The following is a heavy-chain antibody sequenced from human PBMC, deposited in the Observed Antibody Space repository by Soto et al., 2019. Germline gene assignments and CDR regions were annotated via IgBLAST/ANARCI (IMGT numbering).Heavy chain of an antibody. CDR3: ARRRSSTSGYGMDV. D-gene: IGHD2-2*01. CDR2: IYYSGST. V-gene: IGHV4-39*01. CDR1: GGSISSSSYY. J-gene: IGHJ6*02. Sequence: SETLSLTCTVSGGSISSSSYYWGWIRQPPGKGLEWIGSIYYSGSTYYNPSLKSRVTISVDTSKNQFSLKLSSVTAADTAVYYCARRRSSTSGYGMDVWGQGTTVTAP.